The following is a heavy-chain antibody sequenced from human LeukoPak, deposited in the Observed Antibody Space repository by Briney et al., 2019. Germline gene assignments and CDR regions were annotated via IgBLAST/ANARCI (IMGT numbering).Heavy chain of an antibody. J-gene: IGHJ5*02. D-gene: IGHD3-22*01. CDR2: IYYSGST. Sequence: PSETLSLTCTVSGGSISSHSWSWIRQPPGKGLEWIGYIYYSGSTIYNPSLKSRVTISVDTSKNQISLKLSSVTAADTAVYYCARLVTYFDDSGGLYWFDPWGQGTLVIVSS. V-gene: IGHV4-59*08. CDR1: GGSISSHS. CDR3: ARLVTYFDDSGGLYWFDP.